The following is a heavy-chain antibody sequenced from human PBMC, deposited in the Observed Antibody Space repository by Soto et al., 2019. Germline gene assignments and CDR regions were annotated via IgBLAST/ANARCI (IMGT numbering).Heavy chain of an antibody. CDR3: ARDGTYYYDSSGYYSHYYYGMDV. CDR2: ISAYNGNT. J-gene: IGHJ6*02. Sequence: ASVKVSCKASGYTFTSYGISWVRQAPGQGLERMGWISAYNGNTNYAQKLQGRVTMTTDTSTSTAYMELRSLRSDDTAVYYCARDGTYYYDSSGYYSHYYYGMDVWGQGTTVTVSS. V-gene: IGHV1-18*01. D-gene: IGHD3-22*01. CDR1: GYTFTSYG.